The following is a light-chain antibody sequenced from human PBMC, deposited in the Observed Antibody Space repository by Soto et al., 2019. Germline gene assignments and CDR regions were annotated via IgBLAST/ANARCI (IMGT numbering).Light chain of an antibody. CDR1: KLGDKF. J-gene: IGLJ3*02. CDR3: QAWDTSTVV. CDR2: QDR. V-gene: IGLV3-1*01. Sequence: SYELTQPPSVSVSPGQTATITCSGDKLGDKFASWYQQKPGQSPVMVIYQDRKRPSGIPERFSGSNSGNTATLTISGTQGVDEADYYCQAWDTSTVVFGGGTKLTVL.